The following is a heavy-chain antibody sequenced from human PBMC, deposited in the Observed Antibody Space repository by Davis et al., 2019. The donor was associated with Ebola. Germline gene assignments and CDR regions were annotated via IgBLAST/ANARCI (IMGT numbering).Heavy chain of an antibody. CDR2: IYHSGST. CDR1: GGSISSSNW. D-gene: IGHD6-6*01. CDR3: ARAAARPYYYYGMDV. V-gene: IGHV4-4*02. J-gene: IGHJ6*02. Sequence: SETLSLTCAVSGGSISSSNWWSWVRQPPGKGLEWIGEIYHSGSTNYNPSLKSRVTISGDKSKNQFSLKLSSVTAADTAVYYCARAAARPYYYYGMDVWGQGTTVTVSS.